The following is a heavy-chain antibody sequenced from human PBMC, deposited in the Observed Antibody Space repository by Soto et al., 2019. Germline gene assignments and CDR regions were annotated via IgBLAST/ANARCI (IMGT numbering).Heavy chain of an antibody. Sequence: SENLSLRCPVSGGSISSHPWRWIRQPPGKGLEWIGYIYYSGSTNYNPSLKSRVTISVDTSKNQFSLKLSSVTAADTAVYYCAGGGDYYYGMDVWGQGTTVT. V-gene: IGHV4-59*11. CDR2: IYYSGST. CDR3: AGGGDYYYGMDV. CDR1: GGSISSHP. J-gene: IGHJ6*02. D-gene: IGHD3-16*01.